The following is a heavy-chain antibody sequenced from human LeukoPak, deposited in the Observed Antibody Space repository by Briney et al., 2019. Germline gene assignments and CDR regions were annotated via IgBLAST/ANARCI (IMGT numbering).Heavy chain of an antibody. D-gene: IGHD3-10*01. J-gene: IGHJ4*02. CDR2: ISTSSSYI. V-gene: IGHV3-21*01. CDR3: ARGDYYGSGTPGY. Sequence: GGSLRLSCAASGFTFSSYSMNWVRQAPGKGLEWVSSISTSSSYIHYADSVKGRFTISRDNAKNSLYLQINSLRAEDTAVYYCARGDYYGSGTPGYWDQGTLVTVSS. CDR1: GFTFSSYS.